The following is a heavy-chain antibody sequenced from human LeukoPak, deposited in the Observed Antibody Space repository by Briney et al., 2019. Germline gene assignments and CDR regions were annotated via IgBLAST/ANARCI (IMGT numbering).Heavy chain of an antibody. J-gene: IGHJ4*02. CDR1: GYSFTSYW. CDR3: ARHGQTGTTRSRFDY. D-gene: IGHD1-7*01. V-gene: IGHV5-51*01. CDR2: IYPGDSDT. Sequence: GESLKISCKGSGYSFTSYWIGWVRQMPGKGLEWMGIIYPGDSDTRYSPSFQGQVTISADKSISTAYLQWSSLKASDTAMYYCARHGQTGTTRSRFDYWGQGTLVTVSS.